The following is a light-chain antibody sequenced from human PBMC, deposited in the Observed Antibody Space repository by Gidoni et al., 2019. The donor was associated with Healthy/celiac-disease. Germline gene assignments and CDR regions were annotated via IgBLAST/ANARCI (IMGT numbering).Light chain of an antibody. CDR3: MQALQTPIT. CDR1: QSLLHSNGYNY. J-gene: IGKJ3*01. Sequence: DIVMTQSPLSLPVTPGEPASISCRSSQSLLHSNGYNYLDWYLQKPGQSPQLLIYLGSNRASGVPDRFSGSGSGTDFTLKISRVEAEDVGVYYCMQALQTPITXGXGTKVDIK. CDR2: LGS. V-gene: IGKV2-28*01.